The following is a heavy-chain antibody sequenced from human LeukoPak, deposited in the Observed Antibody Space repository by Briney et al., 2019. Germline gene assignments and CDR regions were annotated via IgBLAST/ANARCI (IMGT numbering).Heavy chain of an antibody. CDR1: GFTVSDYW. Sequence: GGSLRLSCAASGFTVSDYWMHLVRQASGKGLVLLSRISSDGSRVTYADSVKGGFTIYRDNAKNTLYLQMNSLRAEDTAVYYCARDGYYYDDSDPWGRSLVLFPFDYWGQGTLVTVSS. CDR2: ISSDGSRV. CDR3: ARDGYYYDDSDPWGRSLVLFPFDY. D-gene: IGHD3-22*01. V-gene: IGHV3-74*01. J-gene: IGHJ4*02.